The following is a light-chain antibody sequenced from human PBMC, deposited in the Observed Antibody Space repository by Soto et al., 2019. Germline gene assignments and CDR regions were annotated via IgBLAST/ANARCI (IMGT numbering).Light chain of an antibody. Sequence: DIQMTQSPSTLSGSVGDRVTITGRASQTISSWLAWYKQKPGKAPKLLIYDASSLESGVPSRFSGSGSGTEFTLTIRSLKPDEFATDYCQHYNSYWTFGQGTKVDIK. CDR2: DAS. CDR3: QHYNSYWT. J-gene: IGKJ1*01. CDR1: QTISSW. V-gene: IGKV1-5*01.